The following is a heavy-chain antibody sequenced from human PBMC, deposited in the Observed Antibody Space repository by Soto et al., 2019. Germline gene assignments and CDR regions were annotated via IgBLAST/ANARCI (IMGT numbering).Heavy chain of an antibody. Sequence: EAQLGESGGGVVQPGGSLRLSCVASGFTFISHSMNWVRQTPGKGLEWVAYINNSSRTIYYADSVKDRFIISRDNAKDSLYLQLNTLRADDTAVYYWARVPGPFTLNTFYWYFDVWGRGTRVTVSS. CDR2: INNSSRTI. CDR3: ARVPGPFTLNTFYWYFDV. J-gene: IGHJ2*01. V-gene: IGHV3-48*01. CDR1: GFTFISHS. D-gene: IGHD3-16*01.